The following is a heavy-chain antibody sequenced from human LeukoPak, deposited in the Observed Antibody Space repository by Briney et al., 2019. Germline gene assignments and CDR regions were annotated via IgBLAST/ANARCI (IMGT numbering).Heavy chain of an antibody. Sequence: SETLSLTCTVSGGSLKSGSHYWSWLRQPGGRGLEWVGRIYTTGITIYNPPLKSRVTMSVDTSKNQFSLKLSSVTAADTAVYYCARDRGTWNDDGFDYWGQGTLVTVSS. CDR3: ARDRGTWNDDGFDY. V-gene: IGHV4-61*02. CDR1: GGSLKSGSHY. D-gene: IGHD1-1*01. CDR2: IYTTGIT. J-gene: IGHJ4*02.